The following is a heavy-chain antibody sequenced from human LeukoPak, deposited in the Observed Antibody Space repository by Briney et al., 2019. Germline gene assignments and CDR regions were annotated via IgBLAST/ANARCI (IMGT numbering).Heavy chain of an antibody. V-gene: IGHV3-30*03. CDR3: ARDFSLQLFDY. D-gene: IGHD5-24*01. J-gene: IGHJ4*02. Sequence: QPGRSLRLSCAASGFTFSSYGMHWVRQAPGKGLEWVAVISYDGSNKYYADSVKGRFTISRDDSKNTLYLQMNSLRAEDTAVYYCARDFSLQLFDYWGQGTLVTVFS. CDR1: GFTFSSYG. CDR2: ISYDGSNK.